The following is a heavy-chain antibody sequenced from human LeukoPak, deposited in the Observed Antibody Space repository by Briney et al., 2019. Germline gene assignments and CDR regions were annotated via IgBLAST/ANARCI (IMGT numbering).Heavy chain of an antibody. CDR2: IKQDGSEK. Sequence: GGSLRLSCAVSGFTFSSYWMSWVRQAPGKGLEWVANIKQDGSEKYYVDSVKGRFTISRDNAKNSLYLQMNSLRAEDTAVYYCARDDRYSGSYYENWGQGTLVTVSS. J-gene: IGHJ4*02. D-gene: IGHD1-26*01. CDR1: GFTFSSYW. V-gene: IGHV3-7*01. CDR3: ARDDRYSGSYYEN.